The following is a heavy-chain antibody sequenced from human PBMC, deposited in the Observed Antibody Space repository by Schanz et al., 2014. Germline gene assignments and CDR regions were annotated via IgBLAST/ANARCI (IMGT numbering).Heavy chain of an antibody. CDR2: VSHDGFTK. V-gene: IGHV3-30*19. Sequence: QVQLVESGGGVVQPGRSLRLSCAASGFTFSSYGMHWVRQAPGKGLEWVSIVSHDGFTKHYADSVRGRFTLSRHNSKNTLYLQMDSLRPEDTAVYYCARHNEVAGGFDYWGQGTLVTVSS. J-gene: IGHJ4*02. CDR3: ARHNEVAGGFDY. CDR1: GFTFSSYG. D-gene: IGHD6-19*01.